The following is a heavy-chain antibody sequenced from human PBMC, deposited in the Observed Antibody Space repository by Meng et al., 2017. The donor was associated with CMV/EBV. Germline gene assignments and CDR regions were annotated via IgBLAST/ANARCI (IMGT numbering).Heavy chain of an antibody. CDR1: GFTFSSYS. CDR2: ISSSSTI. J-gene: IGHJ4*02. V-gene: IGHV3-48*04. D-gene: IGHD6-13*01. Sequence: GGSLRLSCAASGFTFSSYSMNWVRQAPGKGLEWVSYISSSSTIYYADSVKGRFTISRDNAKNSLYLQMNSLRAEDTAVYYCARTKQLVRFDYWGQGTLVTVSS. CDR3: ARTKQLVRFDY.